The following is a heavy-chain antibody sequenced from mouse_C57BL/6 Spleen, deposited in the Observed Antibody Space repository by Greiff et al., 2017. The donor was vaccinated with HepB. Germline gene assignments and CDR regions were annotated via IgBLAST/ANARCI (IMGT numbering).Heavy chain of an antibody. V-gene: IGHV1-4*01. CDR2: INPSSGYT. CDR1: GYTYTSYT. CDR3: ARCSLIYYDFY. J-gene: IGHJ2*01. Sequence: QVQLQQSGAELARPGASVKMSCKASGYTYTSYTMHWVKQRPGQGLEWIGYINPSSGYTKYNQKFKDKATLTADKSSSTAYMQLSSLTSEDSAVYYCARCSLIYYDFYWGQGTTLTVSS. D-gene: IGHD2-4*01.